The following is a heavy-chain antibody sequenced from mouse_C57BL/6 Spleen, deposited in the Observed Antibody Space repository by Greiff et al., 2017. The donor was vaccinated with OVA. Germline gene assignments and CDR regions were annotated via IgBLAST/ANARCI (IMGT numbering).Heavy chain of an antibody. D-gene: IGHD1-1*01. V-gene: IGHV5-16*01. Sequence: EVQLQESEGGLVQPGSSMKLSCTASGFTFSDYYMAWVRQVPEKGLEWVANINYDGSSTYYLDSLKSRFIISRDNAKNILYLQMSSLKSEDTATYYCARGGTTYYFDYWGQGTTLTVSS. CDR1: GFTFSDYY. CDR3: ARGGTTYYFDY. CDR2: INYDGSST. J-gene: IGHJ2*01.